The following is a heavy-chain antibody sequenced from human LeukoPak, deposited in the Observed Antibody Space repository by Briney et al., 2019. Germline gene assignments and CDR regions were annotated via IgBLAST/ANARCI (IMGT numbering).Heavy chain of an antibody. V-gene: IGHV4-61*02. J-gene: IGHJ4*02. D-gene: IGHD3-22*01. CDR3: ARVSGITMIVVVPEDGFDI. Sequence: SETLSLTCTVSGGSISSGSYYWSWIRQPAGKGLEWIGSIYTSGSTNYNPSLKSRVTISVDTSKNQFSLKLSSVTAADTAVYYCARVSGITMIVVVPEDGFDIWGQGTLVTVSS. CDR1: GGSISSGSYY. CDR2: IYTSGST.